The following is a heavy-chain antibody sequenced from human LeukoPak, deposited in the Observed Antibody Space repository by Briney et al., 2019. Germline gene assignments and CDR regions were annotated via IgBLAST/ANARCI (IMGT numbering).Heavy chain of an antibody. J-gene: IGHJ1*01. Sequence: ASVKVSCKASGYTFTSYGISWVRQAPGQGLEWMGWISPYAGNTNYAQKFQGRVIVTTDTSTSTAYMELRSLGSDDTAVYYCATCHCTNGVCYGECEYFQHWGQGTLVTVSS. CDR2: ISPYAGNT. CDR1: GYTFTSYG. V-gene: IGHV1-18*01. D-gene: IGHD2-8*01. CDR3: ATCHCTNGVCYGECEYFQH.